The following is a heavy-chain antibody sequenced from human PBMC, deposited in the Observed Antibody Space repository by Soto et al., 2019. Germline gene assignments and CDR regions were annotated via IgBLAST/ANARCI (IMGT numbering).Heavy chain of an antibody. CDR2: INHSGGT. V-gene: IGHV4-34*01. CDR3: ARYGYSYSMRFFDK. CDR1: GGSLSGHY. J-gene: IGHJ4*02. D-gene: IGHD5-18*01. Sequence: SETLSLTCTVYGGSLSGHYWTWIRQAPGKGLEWIGEINHSGGTNYNSSLKSRVTISLDTSKNQFSLILLSVTAADTAMYYCARYGYSYSMRFFDKWGQGTRVTVSS.